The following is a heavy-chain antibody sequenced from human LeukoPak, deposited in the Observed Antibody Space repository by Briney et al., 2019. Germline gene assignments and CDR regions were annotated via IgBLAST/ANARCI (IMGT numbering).Heavy chain of an antibody. CDR1: GGTFSSYA. CDR3: AAGYYDSSLPYYFDY. Sequence: ASVKVSCKASGGTFSSYAISWVRQAPGQGLEWMGRIIPIFGTANHAQKFQGRVTITTDESTSTAYMELSSPRSEDTAVYYCAAGYYDSSLPYYFDYWSQGTLVTVSS. D-gene: IGHD3-22*01. V-gene: IGHV1-69*05. J-gene: IGHJ4*02. CDR2: IIPIFGTA.